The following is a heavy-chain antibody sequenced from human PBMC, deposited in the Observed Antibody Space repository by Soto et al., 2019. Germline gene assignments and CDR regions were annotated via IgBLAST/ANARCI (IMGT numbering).Heavy chain of an antibody. D-gene: IGHD3-3*01. J-gene: IGHJ3*02. CDR1: GGTFSSYA. CDR2: IIPIFGTA. Sequence: AASVKVSCKASGGTFSSYAISWVRQAPGQGLEWMGGIIPIFGTANYAQKFQGRVTITADESTGTAYMELSSLRSEDTAVYYCASRVGITIFGVGTDAFDIWGQGTMVTVSS. V-gene: IGHV1-69*13. CDR3: ASRVGITIFGVGTDAFDI.